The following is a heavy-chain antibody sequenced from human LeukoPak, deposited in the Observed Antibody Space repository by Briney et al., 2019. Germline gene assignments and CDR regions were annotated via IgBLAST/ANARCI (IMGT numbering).Heavy chain of an antibody. CDR3: ARPWTFRFRGVLGTFDL. J-gene: IGHJ2*01. V-gene: IGHV2-5*02. CDR2: MYWDDDK. D-gene: IGHD2-8*02. CDR1: GFSVNTNGVG. Sequence: SGPTLVNPTQTLTLTCTFSGFSVNTNGVGVGWIRQPPGKALEWLALMYWDDDKRYSPSLKSRLTITKDIAKNQVVLIMTNMDPGKTATYYFARPWTFRFRGVLGTFDLWGVGT.